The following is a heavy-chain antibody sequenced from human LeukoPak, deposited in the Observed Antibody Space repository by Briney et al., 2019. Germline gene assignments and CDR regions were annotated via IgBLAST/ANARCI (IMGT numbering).Heavy chain of an antibody. V-gene: IGHV1-69*13. CDR3: ATNPLGSPYYYYKDV. J-gene: IGHJ6*03. Sequence: GASVKVSCKASGGTFSSYAISWVRQAPGQGLEWMGGIIPIFGTANYAQKFQGRVTITADESTSTAYMELSSLRSEDTAVYYCATNPLGSPYYYYKDVWGKGTTVTVSS. CDR1: GGTFSSYA. CDR2: IIPIFGTA.